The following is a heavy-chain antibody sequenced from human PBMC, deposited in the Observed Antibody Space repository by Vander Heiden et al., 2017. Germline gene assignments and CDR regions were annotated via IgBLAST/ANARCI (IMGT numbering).Heavy chain of an antibody. V-gene: IGHV3-33*01. CDR3: ARAQQGSIDY. CDR2: IWYDGSKK. Sequence: QVQLVESGGGVVQPGRSLRLSCAASGFSFRDFGIHWVRQAPGKGLEWVAVIWYDGSKKFLADSVKGRFTLSRDNSKNTLYLQMSSLTAEDTALYYCARAQQGSIDYWGQGALVTVSS. CDR1: GFSFRDFG. J-gene: IGHJ4*02.